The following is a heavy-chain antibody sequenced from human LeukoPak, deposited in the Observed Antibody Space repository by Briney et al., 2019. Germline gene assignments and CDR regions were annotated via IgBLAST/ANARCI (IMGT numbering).Heavy chain of an antibody. Sequence: PSETLSLTCDVSGGSMSIGGDYWSWIRQHPGKGLEWVGYIYYSGGTYFNPSLKSRLSISVYTSKNQFFLNLSSVTAADTAVYYCARAPRYRYFDYWGPGILVTVSS. CDR3: ARAPRYRYFDY. CDR2: IYYSGGT. D-gene: IGHD5-12*01. CDR1: GGSMSIGGDY. J-gene: IGHJ4*02. V-gene: IGHV4-31*11.